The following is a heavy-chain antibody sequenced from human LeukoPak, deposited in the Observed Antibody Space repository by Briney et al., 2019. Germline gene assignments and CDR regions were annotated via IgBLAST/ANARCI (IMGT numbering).Heavy chain of an antibody. CDR3: ARDKTVGATKFDS. D-gene: IGHD1-26*01. Sequence: PGGSLRLSCAASGFTVSSNYMSWVRQAPGKGLEWVANIKEDGSEKYYVDSVKGRFTISRDNAENSLYLQMNSLRAEDTAIYYCARDKTVGATKFDSWGQGTLVTVSS. CDR1: GFTVSSNY. V-gene: IGHV3-7*01. CDR2: IKEDGSEK. J-gene: IGHJ4*02.